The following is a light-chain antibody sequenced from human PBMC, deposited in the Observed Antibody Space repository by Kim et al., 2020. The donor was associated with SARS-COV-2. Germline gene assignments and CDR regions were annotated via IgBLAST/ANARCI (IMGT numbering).Light chain of an antibody. CDR2: DVS. J-gene: IGLJ3*02. V-gene: IGLV2-11*01. CDR1: RGDVGGYNY. Sequence: GQAVTISCTGTRGDVGGYNYVSWYQQHPGKAPKLMIYDVSKRPSGVPDRFSGSKSGNTASLTISGLQAEDEADYYCCSYAGSYTWVFGGGTQLTVL. CDR3: CSYAGSYTWV.